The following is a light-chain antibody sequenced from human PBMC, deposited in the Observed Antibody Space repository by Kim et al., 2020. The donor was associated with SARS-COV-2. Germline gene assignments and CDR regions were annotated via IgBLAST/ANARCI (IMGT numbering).Light chain of an antibody. CDR2: DVS. Sequence: QSITISCTGTRRDVGGYNHVSGYQQHPGKAPKLMIYDVSNRPSVVSNRFSGSKSGNTASLTISGLQTEEEADYYCSSYTTSSTWVFGGGTQLTVL. J-gene: IGLJ3*02. V-gene: IGLV2-14*03. CDR1: RRDVGGYNH. CDR3: SSYTTSSTWV.